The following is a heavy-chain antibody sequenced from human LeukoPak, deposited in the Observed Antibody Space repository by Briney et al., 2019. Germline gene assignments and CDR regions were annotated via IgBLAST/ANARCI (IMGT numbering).Heavy chain of an antibody. CDR3: ARARGSTYYYGSGPYYYYGMDV. Sequence: SVKVSCKASGGTFSSYTISWVRQAPGQGLEWMGGIIPIFGTANYAQKFQGRVTITADKSTSTAYMELSSLRSEDTAVYYCARARGSTYYYGSGPYYYYGMDVWGKGTTVTVSS. CDR2: IIPIFGTA. J-gene: IGHJ6*04. D-gene: IGHD3-10*01. V-gene: IGHV1-69*06. CDR1: GGTFSSYT.